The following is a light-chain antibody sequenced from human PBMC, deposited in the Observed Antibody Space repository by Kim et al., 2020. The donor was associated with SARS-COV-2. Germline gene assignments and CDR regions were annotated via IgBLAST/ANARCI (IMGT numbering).Light chain of an antibody. CDR2: DAS. Sequence: SAGERAALSCRASQSVSRSSLVWYQQKPGQAPRRLIYDASRRATGIPDRFSGSGSGTDFTLTISRLEPEDLAVYHCQQYGSSPWTFGQGTKVDIK. CDR3: QQYGSSPWT. J-gene: IGKJ1*01. V-gene: IGKV3-20*01. CDR1: QSVSRSS.